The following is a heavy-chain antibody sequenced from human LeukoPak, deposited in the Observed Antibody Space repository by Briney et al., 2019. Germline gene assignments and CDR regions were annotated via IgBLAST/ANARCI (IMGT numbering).Heavy chain of an antibody. J-gene: IGHJ4*02. CDR2: IYHSGST. Sequence: PSETLSLTCAVSGGSISSSNWWSWVRQPPGKGLEWTGEIYHSGSTNYIPSLKSRVTISVDKSKNQFSLKLSSVTAADTAVYYCARAVGYFDHSLDYWGQGTLVTVSS. CDR1: GGSISSSNW. D-gene: IGHD3-9*01. CDR3: ARAVGYFDHSLDY. V-gene: IGHV4-4*02.